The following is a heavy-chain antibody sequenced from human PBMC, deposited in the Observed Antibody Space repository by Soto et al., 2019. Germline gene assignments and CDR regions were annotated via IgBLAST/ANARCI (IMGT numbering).Heavy chain of an antibody. J-gene: IGHJ5*02. D-gene: IGHD2-2*01. CDR3: ARDRGYCSSTSCYPRNWFDP. CDR1: GFTFSSYG. V-gene: IGHV3-33*01. Sequence: RLSCAASGFTFSSYGMHWVRQAPGKGLEWVAVIWYDGSNKYYADSVKGRFTISRDNSKNTLYLQMNSLRAEDTAVYYCARDRGYCSSTSCYPRNWFDPWGQGTLVTVSS. CDR2: IWYDGSNK.